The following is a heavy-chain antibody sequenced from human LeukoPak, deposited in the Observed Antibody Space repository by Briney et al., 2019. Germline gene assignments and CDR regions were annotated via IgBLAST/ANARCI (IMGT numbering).Heavy chain of an antibody. CDR1: EFSFSDYY. CDR2: ISGTGSTT. CDR3: ARVAETLSYWYFDL. V-gene: IGHV3-11*04. J-gene: IGHJ2*01. Sequence: PGGSLSLSCTASEFSFSDYYMTWIRHGPGKGLEGVSHISGTGSTTDYADPKNGRTTISRDNANKSLFLQMTSLRVEDTAVYYCARVAETLSYWYFDLWAGAPWSLSAQ.